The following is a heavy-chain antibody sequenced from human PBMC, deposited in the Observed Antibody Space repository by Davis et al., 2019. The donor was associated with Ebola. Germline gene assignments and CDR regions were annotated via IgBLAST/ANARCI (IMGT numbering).Heavy chain of an antibody. V-gene: IGHV1-2*02. Sequence: ASVKVSCKGSGYTFTGYYMHWVRQAPGQGLEWMGWINPNSGGTNYAQKFQGRVTMTRDTSISTAYMELSRLRSDDTAVYYCAREPICSSTSCYALAGWFDPWGQGTLVTVSS. CDR2: INPNSGGT. J-gene: IGHJ5*02. CDR3: AREPICSSTSCYALAGWFDP. CDR1: GYTFTGYY. D-gene: IGHD2-2*01.